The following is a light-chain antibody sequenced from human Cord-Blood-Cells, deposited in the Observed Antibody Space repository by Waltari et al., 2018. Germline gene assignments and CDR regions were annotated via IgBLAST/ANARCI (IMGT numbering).Light chain of an antibody. CDR1: QSISSW. J-gene: IGKJ1*01. Sequence: DIKMTQSPSTLSASVGDRLTITCRASQSISSWLAWYQQKPGKAPKLLLYKASSLESGVPSRFSGSGSGTEFTLTISSLQPDDFATYYCQQYNSYSWTFGQGTKVEIK. V-gene: IGKV1-5*03. CDR2: KAS. CDR3: QQYNSYSWT.